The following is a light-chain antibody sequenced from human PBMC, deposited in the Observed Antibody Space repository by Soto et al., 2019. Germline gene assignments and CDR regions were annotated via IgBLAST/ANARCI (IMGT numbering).Light chain of an antibody. CDR1: SSDVGGYNY. CDR2: DVS. V-gene: IGLV2-11*01. J-gene: IGLJ2*01. Sequence: QSALTQPRSVSGSPGQSVTISCTGTSSDVGGYNYVSWYQQHPGKAPKLMIYDVSKWPSGVPDRFSGCKSGNTASLTISALQAEDEADYYCCSYAGSYTFEVFGGGTKLTVL. CDR3: CSYAGSYTFEV.